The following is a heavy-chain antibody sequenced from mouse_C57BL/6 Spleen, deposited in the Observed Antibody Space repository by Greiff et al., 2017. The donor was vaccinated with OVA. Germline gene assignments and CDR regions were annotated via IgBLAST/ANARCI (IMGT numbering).Heavy chain of an antibody. Sequence: EVKLVESGEGLVKPGGSLKLSRAASGFTFSSYAMSWVRQTPEKRLEWVAYISSGGDYIYYADTVKGRFTISRDNARNTLYLQMSSLKSEDTAMYYCTRATYDYGYAMDYWGQGTSVTVSS. D-gene: IGHD2-4*01. CDR1: GFTFSSYA. V-gene: IGHV5-9-1*02. CDR3: TRATYDYGYAMDY. CDR2: ISSGGDYI. J-gene: IGHJ4*01.